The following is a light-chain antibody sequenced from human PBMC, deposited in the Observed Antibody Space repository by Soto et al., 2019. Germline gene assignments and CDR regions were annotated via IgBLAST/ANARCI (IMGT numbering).Light chain of an antibody. J-gene: IGKJ1*01. CDR3: VQPLQSWT. CDR2: LSS. CDR1: QSLLHSDGYNY. V-gene: IGKV2-28*01. Sequence: EIVMTQSPLSLPVTPGEPASISCRSSQSLLHSDGYNYLAWYLQKPGHSPQLLIDLSSSRASGVPDRFSGSGSGTDFTLKISRVEAEDVGVYCCVQPLQSWTFGQGTKVDIK.